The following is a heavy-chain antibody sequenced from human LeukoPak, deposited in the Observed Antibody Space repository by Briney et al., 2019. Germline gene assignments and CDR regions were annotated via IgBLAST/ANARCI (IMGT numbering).Heavy chain of an antibody. J-gene: IGHJ4*02. CDR2: ISDDGSNK. CDR1: GFTLSSYG. D-gene: IGHD2-2*02. CDR3: ANSPTYCSSTSCYINY. Sequence: GGSLRLSCAASGFTLSSYGMHWVRQAPGKGLEWVAVISDDGSNKYYVDSVKGRFTISRDNSKDTLYLQMNSLRAEDTAVYYCANSPTYCSSTSCYINYWGQGTLVTVSS. V-gene: IGHV3-30*18.